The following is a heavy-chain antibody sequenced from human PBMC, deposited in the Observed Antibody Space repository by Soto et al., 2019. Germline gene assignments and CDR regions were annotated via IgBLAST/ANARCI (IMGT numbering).Heavy chain of an antibody. V-gene: IGHV3-11*01. Sequence: EGSLRLSCAASGFTFSDYYMSWIRQAPGKGLEWVSYISSSGSTIYYADSVKGVFTISRDNAKNSLYLQMNSLRAEDTAVYYCARDLLLRDCSDPCTFDIWGQGTMVTVSS. CDR3: ARDLLLRDCSDPCTFDI. D-gene: IGHD2-21*02. J-gene: IGHJ3*02. CDR1: GFTFSDYY. CDR2: ISSSGSTI.